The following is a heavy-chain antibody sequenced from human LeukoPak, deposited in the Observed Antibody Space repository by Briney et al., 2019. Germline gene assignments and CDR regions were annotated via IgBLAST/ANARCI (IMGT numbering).Heavy chain of an antibody. D-gene: IGHD3-22*01. V-gene: IGHV3-49*04. CDR2: IRSKAYGGTT. CDR3: TRDYYDSSGYMLR. J-gene: IGHJ4*02. Sequence: GGSLRLSCAASAFTFRTYGMHWVRQAPGKGLEWVGFIRSKAYGGTTEYAASVKGRFTISRDDSKSIAYLQMNSLKTEDTAVYYCTRDYYDSSGYMLRWGQGTLVTVSS. CDR1: AFTFRTYG.